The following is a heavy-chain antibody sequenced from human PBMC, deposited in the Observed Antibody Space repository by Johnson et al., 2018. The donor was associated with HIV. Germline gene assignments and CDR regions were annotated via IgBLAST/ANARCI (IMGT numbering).Heavy chain of an antibody. Sequence: EVQLVESGGGAVRPGGSLRISCAASGFTFDDYGMSWVRQAPGKGLEWVSGINWSGGSTGYADSMKGRFTISRDNARNSLHLQMNSLRAEDTAVYYCAKGMGCHDAFDIWGQGTMVTVSS. D-gene: IGHD3-10*01. J-gene: IGHJ3*02. CDR2: INWSGGST. CDR3: AKGMGCHDAFDI. V-gene: IGHV3-20*04. CDR1: GFTFDDYG.